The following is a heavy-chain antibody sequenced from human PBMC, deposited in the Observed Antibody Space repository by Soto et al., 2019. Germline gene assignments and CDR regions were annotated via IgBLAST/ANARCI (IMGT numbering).Heavy chain of an antibody. V-gene: IGHV1-24*01. J-gene: IGHJ5*02. Sequence: ASVKVSCKVSGYTLTELSMHWVRQAPGKGLEWMGGFDPEDGETIYAQKFHGRVTMTEDTSTDTAYMELSSLRSEDTAVYYCATGLRPTRQQLVLQGWFDPWGQGTLVTVSS. D-gene: IGHD6-13*01. CDR1: GYTLTELS. CDR2: FDPEDGET. CDR3: ATGLRPTRQQLVLQGWFDP.